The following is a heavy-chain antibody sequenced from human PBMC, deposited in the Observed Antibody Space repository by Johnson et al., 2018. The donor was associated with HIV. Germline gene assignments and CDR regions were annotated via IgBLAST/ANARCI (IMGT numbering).Heavy chain of an antibody. J-gene: IGHJ3*02. D-gene: IGHD4-23*01. Sequence: VQLVESGGGLIQPGGSLRLSCAASGFTVSSNYMSWVRQAPGKGLEWVSVIYSGGSTYYADSVKGRFTISRDNSKNTLYLQMNSLRAEDTAVYSCARVGRNLRWFDAFDIWGQGTMVTVSS. CDR1: GFTVSSNY. V-gene: IGHV3-53*01. CDR2: IYSGGST. CDR3: ARVGRNLRWFDAFDI.